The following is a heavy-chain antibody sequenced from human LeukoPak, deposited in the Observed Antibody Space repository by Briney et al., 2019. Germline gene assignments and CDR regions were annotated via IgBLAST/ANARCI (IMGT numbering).Heavy chain of an antibody. CDR3: ARAPSLLLWFGEYFDY. J-gene: IGHJ4*02. V-gene: IGHV3-30*04. Sequence: GRSLRLSCAASGFTFSSYAMHWVRQAPGKGLEWVAVISYDGSNKYYADSAKGRFTISRDNSKNTLYLQMNSLRAEVTAVYYCARAPSLLLWFGEYFDYWGQGTLVTVSS. D-gene: IGHD3-10*01. CDR2: ISYDGSNK. CDR1: GFTFSSYA.